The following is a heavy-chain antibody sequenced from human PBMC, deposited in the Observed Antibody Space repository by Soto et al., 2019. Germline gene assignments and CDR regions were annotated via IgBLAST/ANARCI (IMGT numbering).Heavy chain of an antibody. J-gene: IGHJ6*02. V-gene: IGHV1-8*01. CDR3: ARGNPFNYAGFDV. CDR1: GYTFSDFD. CDR2: MNAKSGDT. Sequence: ASVKVSCQASGYTFSDFDINWLRQASGQGPEWMGWMNAKSGDTFFAQRFQGKFNMTWDTSLSTAYMEVGSLTSDDTAMYYCARGNPFNYAGFDVWGQGTTVTVSS. D-gene: IGHD3-16*01.